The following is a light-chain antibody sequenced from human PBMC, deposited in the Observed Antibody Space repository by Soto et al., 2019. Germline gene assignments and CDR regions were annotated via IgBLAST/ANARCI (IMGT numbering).Light chain of an antibody. J-gene: IGKJ4*01. CDR1: QSLDNY. CDR2: DAS. Sequence: EIVLTQSPATLSLSPGERATLSCRASQSLDNYLAWYQHKPGQPPRLLIYDASTRTTDIPARFSGSGSGTDFTRSVSGLEPEDVAVYYCQQRGRWPSFGGGTKVEI. CDR3: QQRGRWPS. V-gene: IGKV3-11*01.